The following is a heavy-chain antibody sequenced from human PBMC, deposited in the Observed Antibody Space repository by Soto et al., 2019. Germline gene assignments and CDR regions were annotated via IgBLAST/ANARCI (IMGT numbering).Heavy chain of an antibody. D-gene: IGHD3-9*01. CDR3: ARALILTGYYIHDAFDI. CDR2: INHSGST. V-gene: IGHV4-34*01. J-gene: IGHJ3*02. Sequence: PSETLSLTCAVYGGSFSGYYWSWIRQPPGKGLEWIGEINHSGSTNYNPSLKSRVTISVDTSKNQFSLKLSSVTAADTAVYYFARALILTGYYIHDAFDIWGQGTMVTVSS. CDR1: GGSFSGYY.